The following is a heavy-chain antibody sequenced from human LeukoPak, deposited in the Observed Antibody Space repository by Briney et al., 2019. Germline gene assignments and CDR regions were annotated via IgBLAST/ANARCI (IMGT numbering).Heavy chain of an antibody. CDR2: IKRKTDGGTT. Sequence: PGGSLRLSCAASGFTFSNAWMSWVRQAPGKGLEWVGRIKRKTDGGTTDYAAPVKGRFTISRDDSKNTLYLQMNSLKTEDTAVYYCTTRPLNWGQGTLVTVSS. CDR1: GFTFSNAW. CDR3: TTRPLN. V-gene: IGHV3-15*01. J-gene: IGHJ4*02.